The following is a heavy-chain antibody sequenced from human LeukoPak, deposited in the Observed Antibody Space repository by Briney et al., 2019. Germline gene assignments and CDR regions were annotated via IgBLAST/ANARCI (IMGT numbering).Heavy chain of an antibody. CDR2: IKSDGSST. D-gene: IGHD3-22*01. V-gene: IGHV3-74*01. Sequence: PGGSLRLSCAASGFTFSSYWVHWVRQAPGKGLVWVSRIKSDGSSTSYADSVKGRFTISRDNAKNTLYLQMNSLRAEDTAVYYCARGSYYYESSGYSPGADWGQGTLVTVSS. J-gene: IGHJ4*02. CDR3: ARGSYYYESSGYSPGAD. CDR1: GFTFSSYW.